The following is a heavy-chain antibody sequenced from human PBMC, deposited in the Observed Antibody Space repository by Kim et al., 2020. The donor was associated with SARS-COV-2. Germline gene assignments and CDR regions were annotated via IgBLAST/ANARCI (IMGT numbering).Heavy chain of an antibody. CDR3: ARGADGAFDI. CDR2: A. J-gene: IGHJ3*02. Sequence: ANYEQKLHGRGTITADKSTSTTYMELSSLRSEDTAVYYCARGADGAFDIWGQGTMVTVSS. V-gene: IGHV1-69*04.